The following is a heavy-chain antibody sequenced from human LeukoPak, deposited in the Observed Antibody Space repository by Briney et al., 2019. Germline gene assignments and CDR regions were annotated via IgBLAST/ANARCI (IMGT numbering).Heavy chain of an antibody. CDR2: IYRTGST. V-gene: IGHV4-61*02. CDR3: VRDLGVSLPFDY. J-gene: IGHJ4*02. Sequence: PSETLSLTCTVSAASISSTNYYWSWIRQSAGKGLEWIGRIYRTGSTNYNPSLKSRVTISLDTSKNQFSLKLSAVTAADTAVYYCVRDLGVSLPFDYWGQGVLVTVSS. D-gene: IGHD2/OR15-2a*01. CDR1: AASISSTNYY.